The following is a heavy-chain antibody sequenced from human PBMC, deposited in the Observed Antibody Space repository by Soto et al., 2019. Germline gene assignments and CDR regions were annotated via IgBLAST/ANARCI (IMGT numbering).Heavy chain of an antibody. CDR1: GYTFTSYG. V-gene: IGHV1-18*01. Sequence: ASVKVSCKASGYTFTSYGISWVRQAPGQGLEWMGWISAYNGNTNYAQKLQGRVTMTTDTSTSTAYMELRSLRSDDTAVYYCARLFRGGDLSDYYYYYMDVWGKGTTVTVSS. CDR3: ARLFRGGDLSDYYYYYMDV. CDR2: ISAYNGNT. D-gene: IGHD3-16*01. J-gene: IGHJ6*03.